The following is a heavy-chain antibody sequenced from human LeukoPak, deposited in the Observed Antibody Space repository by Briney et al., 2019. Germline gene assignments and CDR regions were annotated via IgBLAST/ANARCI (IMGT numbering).Heavy chain of an antibody. CDR1: GGSFSGYY. Sequence: SETLSLTCAVYGGSFSGYYWSWIRQPPGKGLEWIGEINHSGSTNYNPSLKSRVTISVDTSKNQFSLKLSSVTAADTAVYYCARAAWLRSHFDYWGQGTLVTVSS. J-gene: IGHJ4*02. CDR2: INHSGST. D-gene: IGHD5-12*01. CDR3: ARAAWLRSHFDY. V-gene: IGHV4-34*01.